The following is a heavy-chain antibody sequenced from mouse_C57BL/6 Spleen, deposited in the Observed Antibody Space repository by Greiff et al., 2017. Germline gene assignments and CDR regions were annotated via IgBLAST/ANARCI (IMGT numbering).Heavy chain of an antibody. Sequence: QVQLQQPGAELVKPGASVTMSCKASGYTFTSYWITWVKQRPGQGLEWIGDIYPGSGSTNYNEKFKSKATLTVDTSSSTAYMKLGSLTSGDSAVDYCAGEGYSSSYPQRAMDYWGQGTSVTVSS. CDR1: GYTFTSYW. D-gene: IGHD1-1*01. CDR2: IYPGSGST. CDR3: AGEGYSSSYPQRAMDY. V-gene: IGHV1-55*01. J-gene: IGHJ4*01.